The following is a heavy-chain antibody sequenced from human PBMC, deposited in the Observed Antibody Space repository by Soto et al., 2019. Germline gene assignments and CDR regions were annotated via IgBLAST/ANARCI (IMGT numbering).Heavy chain of an antibody. CDR1: GGSINNFY. J-gene: IGHJ4*02. CDR2: VSYSGTT. D-gene: IGHD1-1*01. Sequence: SETLSLTCTVSGGSINNFYWSWIRQPPGKGLEWIGYVSYSGTTNYNASLMSRVTISADTSKNQFSLKLSSVTAADTAVYYCARHQGGTTYDYWGQGTLVTVSS. V-gene: IGHV4-59*08. CDR3: ARHQGGTTYDY.